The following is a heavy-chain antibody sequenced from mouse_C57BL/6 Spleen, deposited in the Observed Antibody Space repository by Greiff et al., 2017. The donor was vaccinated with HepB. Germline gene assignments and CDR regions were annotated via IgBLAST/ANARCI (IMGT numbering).Heavy chain of an antibody. CDR2: ISSGSSTI. CDR3: ASLANYYGSSYYAMDY. D-gene: IGHD1-1*01. J-gene: IGHJ4*01. CDR1: GFTFSDYG. V-gene: IGHV5-17*01. Sequence: EVMLVESGGGLVKPGGSLKLSCAASGFTFSDYGMHWVRQAPEKGLEWVAYISSGSSTIYYADTVKGRFTISRDNAKNTLFLQMTSLRSEDTAMYYCASLANYYGSSYYAMDYWGQGTSVTVSS.